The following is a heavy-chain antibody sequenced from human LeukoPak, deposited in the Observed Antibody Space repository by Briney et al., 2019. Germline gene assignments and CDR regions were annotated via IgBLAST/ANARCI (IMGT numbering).Heavy chain of an antibody. J-gene: IGHJ4*02. CDR3: ARENNSGWYRKAAFDY. CDR2: VNPNGGGT. V-gene: IGHV1-2*02. Sequence: PKASVKVSCKASGYTFTGYYMRWVRQAPGQGLEWMGWVNPNGGGTTYAQKIQGRVTLTRDTSISTAYMEVNRLESDDTDVYYCARENNSGWYRKAAFDYWGQGTLVTVTS. D-gene: IGHD6-19*01. CDR1: GYTFTGYY.